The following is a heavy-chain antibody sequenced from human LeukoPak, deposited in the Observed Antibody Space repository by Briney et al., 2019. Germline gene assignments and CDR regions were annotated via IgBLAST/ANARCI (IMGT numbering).Heavy chain of an antibody. CDR1: GYTFTYRY. D-gene: IGHD6-13*01. J-gene: IGHJ4*02. Sequence: ASVTVSCKASGYTFTYRYLHWVRQAPGQALEWMGWITPFNGNTNYAQKFQDRVTITRDRSMSTAYMELSSLRSEDTAVYYCARDYSTSCWDNWGQGTLVTVSS. CDR3: ARDYSTSCWDN. V-gene: IGHV1-45*02. CDR2: ITPFNGNT.